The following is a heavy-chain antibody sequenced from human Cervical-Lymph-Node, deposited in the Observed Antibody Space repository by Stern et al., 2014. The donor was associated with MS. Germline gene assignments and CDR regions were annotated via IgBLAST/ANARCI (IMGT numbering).Heavy chain of an antibody. D-gene: IGHD2-2*01. J-gene: IGHJ6*02. CDR1: GYNFGDYW. Sequence: VQLVESGAEVKKPGESLKLSCKGSGYNFGDYWIGWVRPKPGKGLEWMGTVFPADSDSRYSPSFEGQVTISADESISTAFLQSSSLKASDTGIYYCARHQPAATFAMDVWGQGTTVIVSS. CDR2: VFPADSDS. V-gene: IGHV5-51*01. CDR3: ARHQPAATFAMDV.